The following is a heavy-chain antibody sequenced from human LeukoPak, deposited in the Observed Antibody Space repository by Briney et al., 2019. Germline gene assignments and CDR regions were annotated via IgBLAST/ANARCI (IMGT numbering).Heavy chain of an antibody. J-gene: IGHJ4*02. CDR2: TYYRSKWNN. D-gene: IGHD6-19*01. V-gene: IGHV6-1*01. CDR1: GDSVSSNIDP. Sequence: SQTLSLTCAISGDSVSSNIDPWNWITQSPSRGLEWLGRTYYRSKWNNDYAESVKSRIIINPDTSKNQFSLQLSSVTPEDTAVYYCTRNNPNSSGWYSFDCWGQGTLVTVSS. CDR3: TRNNPNSSGWYSFDC.